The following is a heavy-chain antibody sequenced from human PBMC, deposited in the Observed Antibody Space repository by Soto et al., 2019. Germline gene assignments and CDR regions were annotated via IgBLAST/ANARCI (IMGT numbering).Heavy chain of an antibody. CDR3: ARDHDYFDGSGYYRDAFDL. J-gene: IGHJ3*01. CDR1: GFTFSSYW. D-gene: IGHD3-22*01. Sequence: GGALRLSCAASGFTFSSYWMSWVRQAPGKGLEWVANIKQDGSEKYYVESVKGRFTISRDNAKNSLYLQMNSLRAEDTAVYYCARDHDYFDGSGYYRDAFDLWGQGTMVTV. V-gene: IGHV3-7*04. CDR2: IKQDGSEK.